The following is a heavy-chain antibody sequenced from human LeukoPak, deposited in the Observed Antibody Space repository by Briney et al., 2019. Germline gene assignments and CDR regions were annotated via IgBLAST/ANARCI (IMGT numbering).Heavy chain of an antibody. CDR2: IYSGGTT. Sequence: PGGSLRLSCAASGFTVSSNYMNWVRQAPGKGLEWVSLIYSGGTTYYADSVKGRFSISRDNSNNTLNLQMNSLRVEDTAVYYCARDRGGSYLQGYFLHWGQGSLVIVS. J-gene: IGHJ1*01. D-gene: IGHD1-26*01. V-gene: IGHV3-66*01. CDR3: ARDRGGSYLQGYFLH. CDR1: GFTVSSNY.